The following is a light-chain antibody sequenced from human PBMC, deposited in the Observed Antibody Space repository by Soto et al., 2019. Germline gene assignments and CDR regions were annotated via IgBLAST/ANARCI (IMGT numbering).Light chain of an antibody. CDR3: QSRV. V-gene: IGLV1-40*01. J-gene: IGLJ2*01. CDR1: SSNIGAGYD. Sequence: QLVLTQPPSVSGAPGQRVTISCTGSSSNIGAGYDVHWYQQLPGTAPKLLIYGNSNRPSGVPDRFSGSKSGTSASLAITGLQAEDEADYYCQSRVFGGGTKLTVL. CDR2: GNS.